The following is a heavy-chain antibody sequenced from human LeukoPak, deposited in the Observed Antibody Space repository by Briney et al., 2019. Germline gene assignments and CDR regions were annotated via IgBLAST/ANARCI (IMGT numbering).Heavy chain of an antibody. D-gene: IGHD2-8*01. CDR1: GFTFSSCG. J-gene: IGHJ4*02. CDR2: ISYDGSNK. Sequence: PGGSLRLSCAASGFTFSSCGMHWVRQAPGKGLEWVAVISYDGSNKYYADSVKGRFTISRDNSKNTLYLQMNSLRAEDTAVYYCAKSHPFRVSYYFDYWGQGTLVTVSS. V-gene: IGHV3-30*18. CDR3: AKSHPFRVSYYFDY.